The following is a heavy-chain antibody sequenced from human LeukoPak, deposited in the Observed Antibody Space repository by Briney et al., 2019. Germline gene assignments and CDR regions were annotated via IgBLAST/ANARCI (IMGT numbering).Heavy chain of an antibody. Sequence: ASVKVSCKASGGTFSSYAISWVRQAPGQGLEWMGIIHSGGGSTTYAQRFQGRVTMTRDTSTSTVYMELNSLKSEDTAVYYCARDGTHHSCDLWGPGTLVTVSS. D-gene: IGHD1-1*01. V-gene: IGHV1-46*01. J-gene: IGHJ4*02. CDR3: ARDGTHHSCDL. CDR2: IHSGGGST. CDR1: GGTFSSYA.